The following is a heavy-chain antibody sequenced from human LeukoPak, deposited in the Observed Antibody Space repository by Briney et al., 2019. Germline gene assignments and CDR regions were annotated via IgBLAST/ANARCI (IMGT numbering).Heavy chain of an antibody. CDR2: IYYSGST. V-gene: IGHV4-59*12. D-gene: IGHD3-10*01. CDR1: GGSISSYY. CDR3: ARDKREFQVLFRKYYDSMDV. Sequence: SETLSLTCTVSGGSISSYYWSWIRQPPGKGLEWIGYIYYSGSTNYNPSLKSRVTISVDTSKNQFSLKLSSVTAADTAVYYCARDKREFQVLFRKYYDSMDVWGKGTRSSSP. J-gene: IGHJ6*03.